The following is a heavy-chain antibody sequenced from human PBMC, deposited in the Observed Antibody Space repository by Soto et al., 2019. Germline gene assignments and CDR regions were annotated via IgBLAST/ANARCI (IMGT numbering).Heavy chain of an antibody. J-gene: IGHJ6*02. CDR3: ARVSGSYYYGMDV. D-gene: IGHD1-26*01. Sequence: QVQLQESGPGLVKPAGTLSLTCAVSGGSISSSNWLSWVRQPPGKGLEWIGKIYHSGSPNYNPSRTMQVTLSVYKDKTQYSLKLSSVTAADTAVYYCARVSGSYYYGMDVWGQGTTVTVSS. V-gene: IGHV4-4*02. CDR1: GGSISSSNW. CDR2: IYHSGSP.